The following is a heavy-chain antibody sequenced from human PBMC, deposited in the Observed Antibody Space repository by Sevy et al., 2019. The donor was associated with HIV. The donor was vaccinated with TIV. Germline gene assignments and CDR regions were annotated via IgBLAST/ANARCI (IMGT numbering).Heavy chain of an antibody. CDR2: ISYDGSYR. CDR1: GFTFGTYD. Sequence: GGSLRLSCAASGFTFGTYDMHWVRQAPGKGLEWVAIISYDGSYRYDADSVRGRFSMSRANSKNTMYMQVSGLLIEDTAVYYCAKNRPPGGSLFSRHGMDVWGRGTTVTVSS. D-gene: IGHD3-16*01. CDR3: AKNRPPGGSLFSRHGMDV. J-gene: IGHJ6*02. V-gene: IGHV3-30*18.